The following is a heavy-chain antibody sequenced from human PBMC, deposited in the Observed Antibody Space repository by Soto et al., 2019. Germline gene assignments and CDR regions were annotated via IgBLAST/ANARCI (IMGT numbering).Heavy chain of an antibody. CDR2: IIPIFGTA. V-gene: IGHV1-69*12. Sequence: QVQLVQSGAEVKKPGSSVKVSCKASGGTFSSYAISWVRQAPGQGLEWMGGIIPIFGTANYAQKFQGRVTITADDSTSAAYLELSSLRSEDTAVYYCARRNYDFWIGYHSLGWFDPWGQGTLVTVSS. CDR3: ARRNYDFWIGYHSLGWFDP. J-gene: IGHJ5*02. D-gene: IGHD3-3*01. CDR1: GGTFSSYA.